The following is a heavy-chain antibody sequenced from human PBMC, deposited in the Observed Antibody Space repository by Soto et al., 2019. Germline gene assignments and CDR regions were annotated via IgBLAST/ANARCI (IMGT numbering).Heavy chain of an antibody. CDR3: ATSFRYFDN. J-gene: IGHJ4*02. D-gene: IGHD3-9*01. CDR1: GVTPTTTP. CDR2: VSGAASHT. V-gene: IGHV3-23*01. Sequence: PXGSLKLSCAGAGVTPTTTPLSWVRQPPGKGLEWVATVSGAASHTYYVDSVRGRFFISRDNSKNTVTLQMNNLTVDDTAVYYCATSFRYFDNWGQGTRVTVSS.